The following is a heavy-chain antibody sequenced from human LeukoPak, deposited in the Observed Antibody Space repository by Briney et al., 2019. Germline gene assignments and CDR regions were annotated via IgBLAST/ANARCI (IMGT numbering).Heavy chain of an antibody. Sequence: PGGSLRLSCAASGFTFSSYAMSWVRQAPGKGLEWVSSISNSGGRTFYTDSVKGRFTISRDNSKITLYLQMNSLRAEDTAVYYCAKDRTTAARIFDYWGQGTLVTVSS. V-gene: IGHV3-23*01. CDR2: ISNSGGRT. CDR3: AKDRTTAARIFDY. D-gene: IGHD6-6*01. CDR1: GFTFSSYA. J-gene: IGHJ4*02.